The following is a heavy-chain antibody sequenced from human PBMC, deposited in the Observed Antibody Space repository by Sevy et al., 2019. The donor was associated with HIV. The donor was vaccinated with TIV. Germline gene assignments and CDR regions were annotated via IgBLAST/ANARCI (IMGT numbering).Heavy chain of an antibody. D-gene: IGHD3-22*01. CDR3: ATDLYDSLSDY. CDR1: GFTFSNAW. V-gene: IGHV3-15*01. Sequence: GGSLRLSCPASGFTFSNAWMSWVRQAPGKGLEWVGRIKSKTDGGTTDYAAPVKGRFTISRDDSKNTLYLQMNSLKTEDTAVYYCATDLYDSLSDYWGQGTLVTVSS. J-gene: IGHJ4*02. CDR2: IKSKTDGGTT.